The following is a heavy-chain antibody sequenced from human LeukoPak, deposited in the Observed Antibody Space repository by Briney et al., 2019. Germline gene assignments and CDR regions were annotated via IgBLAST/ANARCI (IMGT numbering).Heavy chain of an antibody. CDR1: GFTFSSLG. Sequence: PGGSLRPPCAAPGFTFSSLGISRVRQAPGKGVEGVSAVSGRGGSTYYADSVKGRFTISRDNAKNSLYLQLNSLRAEDTAVYYCGRSLVVGATYPYHWGQGTLVTVSS. CDR3: GRSLVVGATYPYH. D-gene: IGHD1-26*01. V-gene: IGHV3-23*01. J-gene: IGHJ5*02. CDR2: VSGRGGST.